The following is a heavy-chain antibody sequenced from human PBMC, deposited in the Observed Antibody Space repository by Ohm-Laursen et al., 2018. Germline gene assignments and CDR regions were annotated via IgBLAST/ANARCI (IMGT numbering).Heavy chain of an antibody. CDR2: FDPEDGET. Sequence: ASVKVSCKASGYTLTELSMHWVRQAPGKGLEWMGGFDPEDGETIYAQKFQGRVTMTEDTSTDTAYMELSSLRSEDTAVYYCATDPVTIFGVDNDYWGQGTLVTVSS. V-gene: IGHV1-24*01. CDR3: ATDPVTIFGVDNDY. D-gene: IGHD3-3*01. J-gene: IGHJ4*02. CDR1: GYTLTELS.